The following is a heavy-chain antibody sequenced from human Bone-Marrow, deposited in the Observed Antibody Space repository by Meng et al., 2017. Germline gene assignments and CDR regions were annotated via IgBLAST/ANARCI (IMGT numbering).Heavy chain of an antibody. D-gene: IGHD3-16*02. CDR3: AREVYDYVWGSYRYTLDY. J-gene: IGHJ4*02. V-gene: IGHV3-48*03. CDR2: ISSSGSTI. Sequence: GGSLRLSCAASGFTFSSYEMNWVRQAPGKGLEWVSYISSSGSTIYYADSVKGRFTISRDNAKNSLYLQMNSLRAEDTAVYYCAREVYDYVWGSYRYTLDYWGQGTLVTVSS. CDR1: GFTFSSYE.